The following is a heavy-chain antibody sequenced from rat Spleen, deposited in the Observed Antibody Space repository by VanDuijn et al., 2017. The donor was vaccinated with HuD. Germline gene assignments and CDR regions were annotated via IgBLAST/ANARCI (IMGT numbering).Heavy chain of an antibody. V-gene: IGHV5-46*01. D-gene: IGHD1-11*01. CDR1: GFSLSSFP. CDR3: GRRDYGGYGDY. Sequence: EVQLVESGGGLVQPGRSLKLSCAASGFSLSSFPMAWVRQAPTKGLEWVATISTSGGSTYYRDSVKGRFTVSRDNAKSTLFLQMDSLRSEDTATYYCGRRDYGGYGDYWGQGVMVTVSS. CDR2: ISTSGGST. J-gene: IGHJ2*01.